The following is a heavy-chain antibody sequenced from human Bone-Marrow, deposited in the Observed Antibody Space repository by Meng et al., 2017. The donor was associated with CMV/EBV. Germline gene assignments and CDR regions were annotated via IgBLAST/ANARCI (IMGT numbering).Heavy chain of an antibody. CDR1: GFTFSSYS. CDR2: ISGAAKT. CDR3: ARGNNWNPGGLDL. D-gene: IGHD1-1*01. V-gene: IGHV3-53*01. Sequence: GESLKISCAASGFTFSSYSMNWVRQAPGKGLDWVSGISGAAKTYYADSVKGRFTISRDNSKNTLYLQMNNLRAEDTAMYYCARGNNWNPGGLDLWGQGTTVTVSS. J-gene: IGHJ6*02.